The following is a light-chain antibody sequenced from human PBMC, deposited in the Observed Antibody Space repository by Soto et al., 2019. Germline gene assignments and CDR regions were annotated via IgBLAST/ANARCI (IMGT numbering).Light chain of an antibody. V-gene: IGKV1-39*01. J-gene: IGKJ4*01. CDR1: QSISSY. Sequence: DIQMTQSPSSLSAFVGDRVTITCRASQSISSYLNWYQQKPGKAPKLLIYAASSLQSGVPSRFSGSGSGTDFTLTISSLQPEDFATYYCQQSYSTPLVFGGGTKVEIK. CDR2: AAS. CDR3: QQSYSTPLV.